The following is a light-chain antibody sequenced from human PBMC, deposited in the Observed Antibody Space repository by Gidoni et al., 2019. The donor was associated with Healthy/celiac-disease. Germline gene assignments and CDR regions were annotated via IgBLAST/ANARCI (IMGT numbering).Light chain of an antibody. Sequence: SYVLTPPPSGSVAPGKTARITCGGNNIGSKSVHWYQQKPGQAPVLVIYYDSDRPSGIPERFSGSNSGNTATLTISRVEAGDEADYYCQVWDSSSDHYVFGTGTKVTVL. V-gene: IGLV3-21*04. J-gene: IGLJ1*01. CDR2: YDS. CDR1: NIGSKS. CDR3: QVWDSSSDHYV.